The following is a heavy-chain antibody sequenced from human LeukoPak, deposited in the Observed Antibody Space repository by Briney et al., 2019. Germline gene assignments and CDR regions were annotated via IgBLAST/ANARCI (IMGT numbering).Heavy chain of an antibody. V-gene: IGHV4-34*01. CDR2: INHSGST. CDR3: ARRTYHYGSGSYRNNWFDP. D-gene: IGHD3-10*01. Sequence: SETLSLTCAVYGGSFSGYYWSWIRQPPGKGLEWIGEINHSGSTNYNPSLKSRVTISVDTSKNQFSLKLSSVTAADTAVYYCARRTYHYGSGSYRNNWFDPWGQGTLVTVSS. J-gene: IGHJ5*02. CDR1: GGSFSGYY.